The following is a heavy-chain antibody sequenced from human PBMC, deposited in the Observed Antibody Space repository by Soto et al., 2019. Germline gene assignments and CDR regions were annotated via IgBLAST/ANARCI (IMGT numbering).Heavy chain of an antibody. V-gene: IGHV4-31*03. CDR1: GGSISSGGYY. J-gene: IGHJ5*02. Sequence: QVQLQESGPGLVKPSQTLSLTCTVSGGSISSGGYYWSWIRHHPGKGLEWIGYIYYSGSTYYNPYLKSRVTKSVDKFKNQFSLKLRSVTAADTAVYYCARGRYSSSSNWFDPWGQGTLVTVSS. CDR3: ARGRYSSSSNWFDP. D-gene: IGHD6-6*01. CDR2: IYYSGST.